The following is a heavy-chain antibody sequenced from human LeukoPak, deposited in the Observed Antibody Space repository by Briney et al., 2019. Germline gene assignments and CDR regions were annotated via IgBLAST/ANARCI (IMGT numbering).Heavy chain of an antibody. D-gene: IGHD5-12*01. Sequence: PSETLSLTCAVSGGSISSGGSSWSWIRQPPGKGLEWIGYIYQSGSTYYSPSLKSRVTISVDRSKNQFSLKVSSVTAADTAVYYCARRGGYDSFDNWGQGTLVTVSS. J-gene: IGHJ4*02. CDR1: GGSISSGGSS. CDR2: IYQSGST. CDR3: ARRGGYDSFDN. V-gene: IGHV4-30-2*01.